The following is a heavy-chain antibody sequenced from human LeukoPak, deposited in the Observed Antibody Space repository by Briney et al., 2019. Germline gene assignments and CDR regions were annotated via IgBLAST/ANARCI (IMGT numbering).Heavy chain of an antibody. J-gene: IGHJ2*01. Sequence: GGSLSLSCPASGITDSHSYMGWVRPAPGKGLGWVSLFYSGERTYYAYSVKGRVIISKDTSQKTLSLQMHRLGVADTATYYCVTVASGFHFAFALWGHGTLVTASS. CDR1: GITDSHSY. CDR2: FYSGERT. D-gene: IGHD5-12*01. CDR3: VTVASGFHFAFAL. V-gene: IGHV3-66*01.